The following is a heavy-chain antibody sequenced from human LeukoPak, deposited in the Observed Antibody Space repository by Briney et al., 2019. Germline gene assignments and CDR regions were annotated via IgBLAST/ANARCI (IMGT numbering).Heavy chain of an antibody. CDR2: IIPIFGTA. J-gene: IGHJ4*02. V-gene: IGHV1-69*05. CDR3: AREHPNYGDYVLCY. CDR1: GGTFSSYA. Sequence: ASVKVSCKASGGTFSSYAISWVRQGPGQGLEWMGRIIPIFGTANYAQKFQGRVTITTDESTSTAYMELSSLRSEDTAVYYCAREHPNYGDYVLCYWGQGTLVTVSS. D-gene: IGHD4-17*01.